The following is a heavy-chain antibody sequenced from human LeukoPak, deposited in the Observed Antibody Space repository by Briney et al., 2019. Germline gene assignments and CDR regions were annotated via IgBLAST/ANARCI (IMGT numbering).Heavy chain of an antibody. J-gene: IGHJ4*02. CDR1: GFTFNSYW. Sequence: GGSLRLSCAASGFTFNSYWMSWVRQAPGKGLEWVANIKQDGSEKYYVDSVKGRFTISRDNAKNSLYLQMNSLRAEDTAVYYCARDNYSGFDYWGQGTLVTVSS. V-gene: IGHV3-7*01. CDR2: IKQDGSEK. D-gene: IGHD3-10*01. CDR3: ARDNYSGFDY.